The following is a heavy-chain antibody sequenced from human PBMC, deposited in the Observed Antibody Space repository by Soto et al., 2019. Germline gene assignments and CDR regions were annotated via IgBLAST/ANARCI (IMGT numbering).Heavy chain of an antibody. CDR2: ISAYNGNT. D-gene: IGHD3-22*01. Sequence: GASVKVSCKASGYTFTSYGISWVRQAPGQGLEWMGWISAYNGNTNYAQKLQGRVTMTTDTSTSTAYMELRSLRSDDTAVYYCARNYDSSGYLHWAQGYYGMDVWGQGTTVTVSS. CDR1: GYTFTSYG. J-gene: IGHJ6*02. V-gene: IGHV1-18*01. CDR3: ARNYDSSGYLHWAQGYYGMDV.